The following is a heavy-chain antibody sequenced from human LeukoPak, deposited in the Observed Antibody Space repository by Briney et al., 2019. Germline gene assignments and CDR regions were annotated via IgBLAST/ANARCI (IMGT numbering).Heavy chain of an antibody. CDR1: GFTFSRYG. CDR2: IANDGKDK. J-gene: IGHJ4*02. D-gene: IGHD2-2*01. V-gene: IGHV3-30*18. CDR3: AKDQQVGAAAYYFDS. Sequence: PGRSLRLSCAAAGFTFSRYGLDWVRQAPGKGLEWVAVIANDGKDKKYADSVKGRFTISRDNSKSTLYLQMNSLRAEDTAVYYCAKDQQVGAAAYYFDSWGQGTLVTVSS.